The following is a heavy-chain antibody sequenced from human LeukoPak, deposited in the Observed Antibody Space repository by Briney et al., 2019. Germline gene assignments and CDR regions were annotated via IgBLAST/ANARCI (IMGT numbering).Heavy chain of an antibody. Sequence: SETLSLTCAAYGGSFSGYYWSWIRQPPGKGLEWIGEINHSGSTNYNPSLKSRVTISVDTSKNQFSLKLSSVTAADTAVYYCARVGDSSGYYYFDYWGQGTLVTVSS. CDR2: INHSGST. J-gene: IGHJ4*02. D-gene: IGHD3-22*01. V-gene: IGHV4-34*01. CDR1: GGSFSGYY. CDR3: ARVGDSSGYYYFDY.